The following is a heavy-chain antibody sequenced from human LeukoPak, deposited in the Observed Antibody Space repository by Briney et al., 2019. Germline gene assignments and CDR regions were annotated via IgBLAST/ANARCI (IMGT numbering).Heavy chain of an antibody. CDR1: GGSISSHY. Sequence: SETLSLTCTVSGGSISSHYWSWIRQPPGKGLEWIGYIYYSGSTNYNPSLKSRVTISVDTSKNQFSLKLSSVTAADTAVYYCARGVATRTLYYYYYYMDVWGKGTTVTVSS. V-gene: IGHV4-59*11. D-gene: IGHD5-12*01. J-gene: IGHJ6*03. CDR3: ARGVATRTLYYYYYYMDV. CDR2: IYYSGST.